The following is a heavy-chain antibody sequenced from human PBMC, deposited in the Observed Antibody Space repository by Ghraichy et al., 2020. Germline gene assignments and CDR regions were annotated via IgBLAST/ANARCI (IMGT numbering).Heavy chain of an antibody. CDR3: AREGISGTTGWFDP. Sequence: SETLSLTCTVSGGSISSGGYFWNWIRQHPGKGLEWIGYIFYSGSTYYNPSLKSRVTISVHTSKNQFSLKLSSVTAADTAVYYCAREGISGTTGWFDPWGQGTLVTVSS. CDR2: IFYSGST. V-gene: IGHV4-31*03. CDR1: GGSISSGGYF. D-gene: IGHD1-7*01. J-gene: IGHJ5*02.